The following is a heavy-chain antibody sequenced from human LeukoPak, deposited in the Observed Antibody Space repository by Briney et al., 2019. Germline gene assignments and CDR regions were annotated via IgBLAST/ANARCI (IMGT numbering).Heavy chain of an antibody. Sequence: ASVKVSCKASGYTFTSYDINWVRQATGQGLEWMGWMNPNRGNTGYAQKFQGRVTMTRNTSISTAYMELSSLRSEDTAVYYCARGRWVTMAAYYFDYWGQGTLVTVSS. CDR1: GYTFTSYD. CDR2: MNPNRGNT. D-gene: IGHD3-10*01. J-gene: IGHJ4*02. CDR3: ARGRWVTMAAYYFDY. V-gene: IGHV1-8*01.